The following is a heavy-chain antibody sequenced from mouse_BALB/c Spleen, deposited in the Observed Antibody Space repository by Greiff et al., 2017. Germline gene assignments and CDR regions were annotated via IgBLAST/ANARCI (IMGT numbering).Heavy chain of an antibody. CDR3: ARSDDYRAMDY. Sequence: QVQLQQSGAELVKPGASVKLSCKASGYTFTSYWMHWVKQRPGQGLEWIGEINPSNGRTNYNEKFKSKATLTVDKSSSTAYMQLSSLTSEDSAVYYCARSDDYRAMDYWGQGTTVTVSS. CDR1: GYTFTSYW. J-gene: IGHJ4*01. V-gene: IGHV1S81*02. D-gene: IGHD2-4*01. CDR2: INPSNGRT.